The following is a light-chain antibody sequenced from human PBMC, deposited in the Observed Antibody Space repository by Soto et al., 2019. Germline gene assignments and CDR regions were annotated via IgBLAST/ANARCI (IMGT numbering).Light chain of an antibody. V-gene: IGKV3-11*01. CDR3: QQRSNWPLT. CDR2: DAS. CDR1: ESVSSY. J-gene: IGKJ4*01. Sequence: EIVMTQSPATLSLSPWESATLSCRASESVSSYLAWYQQKPGQAPRLLIYDASNRATGIPARFSGSGSGTDFTLTISSLEPEDFAVYYCQQRSNWPLTFGGGTKVDIK.